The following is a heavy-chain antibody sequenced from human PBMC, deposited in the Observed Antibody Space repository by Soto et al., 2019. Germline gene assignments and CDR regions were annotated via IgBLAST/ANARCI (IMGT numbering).Heavy chain of an antibody. J-gene: IGHJ6*03. CDR3: ARHSASSWSYYYYMDV. D-gene: IGHD3-3*01. Sequence: ASETLSLTCTVSGGSISSSSYYWGWIRQPPGKGLEWIGSIYYSGSTYYNPSLKSRVTISVDTSKNQFSLKLSSVTAADTAVYYCARHSASSWSYYYYMDVWGKGTTVTVSS. CDR2: IYYSGST. CDR1: GGSISSSSYY. V-gene: IGHV4-39*01.